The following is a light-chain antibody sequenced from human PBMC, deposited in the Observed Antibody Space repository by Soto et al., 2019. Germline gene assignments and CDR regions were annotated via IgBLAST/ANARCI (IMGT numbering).Light chain of an antibody. CDR2: AAS. CDR3: KQYYNYPYH. J-gene: IGKJ2*01. Sequence: AIRMTQTPSSFSASTGDRGTITCRASQGISSYLASYQHKPGYAPKLLIYAASNLQSGVTSKLSGIGSGKDFTLNISSLQSEDFTTYYCKQYYNYPYHFGQGTNVDIK. V-gene: IGKV1-8*01. CDR1: QGISSY.